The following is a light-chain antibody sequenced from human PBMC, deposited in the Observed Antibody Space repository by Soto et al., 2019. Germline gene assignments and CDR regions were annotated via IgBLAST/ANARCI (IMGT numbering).Light chain of an antibody. CDR1: QDISSY. V-gene: IGKV1-9*01. Sequence: IQVTQSPSSLSASVGDRVTITCRASQDISSYLAWYQQKPGKAPTLLIYAASTLQSGVPSRFSGSGFGTDFTLTISSLQAEDFAVYFCQQRSGWPRTFGQGTKVDI. J-gene: IGKJ1*01. CDR2: AAS. CDR3: QQRSGWPRT.